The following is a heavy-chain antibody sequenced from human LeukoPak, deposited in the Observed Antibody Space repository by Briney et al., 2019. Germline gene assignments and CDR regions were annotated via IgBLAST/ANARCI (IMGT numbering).Heavy chain of an antibody. CDR1: GYSFTSYW. Sequence: GESLKISGKGSGYSFTSYWIGWVRQMPGKGLEWMGIIYPGDSDTRYSPSFQGQVTISADKSISTAYLQWSSLKASDTAMYYCARRYCSGGSCQRFDYWGQGTLVTVSS. J-gene: IGHJ4*02. CDR3: ARRYCSGGSCQRFDY. CDR2: IYPGDSDT. V-gene: IGHV5-51*01. D-gene: IGHD2-15*01.